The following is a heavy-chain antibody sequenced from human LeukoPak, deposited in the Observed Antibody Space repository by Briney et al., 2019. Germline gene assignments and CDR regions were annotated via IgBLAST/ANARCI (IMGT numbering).Heavy chain of an antibody. Sequence: PGGSLRLSCAASGFTFSSYWMSWVRQAPGKGLEWVANIKQDGSEKYYVDSVKGRFTISRDSAKNSLYLQMNSLRAEDTAVYYCARDAGVEQWLSPLDYWGQGTLVTVSS. V-gene: IGHV3-7*03. CDR2: IKQDGSEK. CDR1: GFTFSSYW. D-gene: IGHD6-19*01. J-gene: IGHJ4*02. CDR3: ARDAGVEQWLSPLDY.